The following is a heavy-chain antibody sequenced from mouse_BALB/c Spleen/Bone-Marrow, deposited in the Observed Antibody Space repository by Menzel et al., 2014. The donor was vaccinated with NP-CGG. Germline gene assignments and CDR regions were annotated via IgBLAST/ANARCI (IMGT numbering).Heavy chain of an antibody. CDR1: GFTFSNYG. D-gene: IGHD2-4*01. J-gene: IGHJ3*01. Sequence: GHLVESGGGLVKSGGSLKLSCAAPGFTFSNYGMSWVRQTPEKRLEWVATISGGGSYTFYSDSMKGRFTISRDNAKNNLYLQLSSLRSEDTALYYCARHAYYDQTEVSFVYWGQGTLVTVSA. CDR2: ISGGGSYT. V-gene: IGHV5-9-2*01. CDR3: ARHAYYDQTEVSFVY.